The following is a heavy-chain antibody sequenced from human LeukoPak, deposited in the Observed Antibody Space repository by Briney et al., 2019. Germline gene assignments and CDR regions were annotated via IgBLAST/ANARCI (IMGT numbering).Heavy chain of an antibody. CDR1: GGSISSSSYY. J-gene: IGHJ3*02. CDR3: ARVRSSGWYAFDI. V-gene: IGHV4-39*07. CDR2: IYYSGST. Sequence: SETLSLTCTVSGGSISSSSYYWGWIRQPPGKGLEWIGSIYYSGSTNYNPSLKSRVTISVDTSKNQFSLKLSSVTAADTAVYYCARVRSSGWYAFDIWGQGTMVTVSS. D-gene: IGHD6-19*01.